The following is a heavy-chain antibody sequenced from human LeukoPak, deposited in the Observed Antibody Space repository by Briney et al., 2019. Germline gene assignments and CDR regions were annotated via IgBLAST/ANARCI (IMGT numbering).Heavy chain of an antibody. CDR3: AKGGKWDVTPFDY. J-gene: IGHJ4*02. V-gene: IGHV3-23*01. D-gene: IGHD1-26*01. CDR1: GFTFTSYS. Sequence: GGSLRLSCVASGFTFTSYSMNWVRQAPGKGLEWVSTISGGGGSTYYADSVKGRFTISRDNSKNTLYLQVTSLRAEDTAVYYCAKGGKWDVTPFDYWGQGTLVTVSS. CDR2: ISGGGGST.